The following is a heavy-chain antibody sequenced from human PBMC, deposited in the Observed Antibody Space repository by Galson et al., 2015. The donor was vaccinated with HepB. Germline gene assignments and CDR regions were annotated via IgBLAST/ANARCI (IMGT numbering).Heavy chain of an antibody. CDR2: TYYRSNWYN. Sequence: CAISGDSVSINSAAWNWIRLSPSRGLEWLGRTYYRSNWYNDYAVSVKSRITINPDTSTNQFSLQLNSMTPEDTAVYYCAKTWVAVAGDNWFDPWGQGTLVTVSS. CDR1: GDSVSINSAA. J-gene: IGHJ5*02. D-gene: IGHD6-19*01. V-gene: IGHV6-1*01. CDR3: AKTWVAVAGDNWFDP.